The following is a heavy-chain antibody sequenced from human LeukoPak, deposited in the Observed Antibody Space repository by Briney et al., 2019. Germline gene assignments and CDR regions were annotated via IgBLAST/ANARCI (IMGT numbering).Heavy chain of an antibody. CDR2: INWNGGST. CDR3: GRGGSSGYNYNAFDI. V-gene: IGHV3-20*04. Sequence: GGSLRLSCAASGFTFYDYGMSWVRQVPGKGLEWVSGINWNGGSTGYADSVKGRFTISRDNAKNSLYLQMNSLRAEDTAVYYCGRGGSSGYNYNAFDIWGQGTRVTVSS. J-gene: IGHJ3*02. CDR1: GFTFYDYG. D-gene: IGHD3-22*01.